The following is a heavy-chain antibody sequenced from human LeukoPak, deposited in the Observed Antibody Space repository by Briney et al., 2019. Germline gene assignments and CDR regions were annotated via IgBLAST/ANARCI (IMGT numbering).Heavy chain of an antibody. CDR2: ISAYSGNT. D-gene: IGHD6-13*01. CDR1: GYTFTSYG. J-gene: IGHJ4*02. Sequence: ASVKVSCTASGYTFTSYGISWVRQAPGQGLEWMGWISAYSGNTNYAHTLQGRVTMTTDTSTSTAYMEMRSLRSDDKAVYYCAREGCSSSRPYFDYWGQGTLVSVSS. CDR3: AREGCSSSRPYFDY. V-gene: IGHV1-18*01.